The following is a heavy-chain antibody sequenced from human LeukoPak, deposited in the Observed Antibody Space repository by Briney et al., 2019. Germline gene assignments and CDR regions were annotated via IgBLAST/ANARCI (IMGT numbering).Heavy chain of an antibody. CDR2: ISSSGSTI. J-gene: IGHJ4*02. CDR3: ARDRPYYDSSGYGPSGY. D-gene: IGHD3-22*01. Sequence: GGSLRLSCAASGFTFSSYEMNWVRQAPGKGLEWVSYISSSGSTIYYADSVKGRFTISRDNAKNSLYLQMNSLRAEDTAVYYCARDRPYYDSSGYGPSGYWGQGTLVTVSS. V-gene: IGHV3-48*03. CDR1: GFTFSSYE.